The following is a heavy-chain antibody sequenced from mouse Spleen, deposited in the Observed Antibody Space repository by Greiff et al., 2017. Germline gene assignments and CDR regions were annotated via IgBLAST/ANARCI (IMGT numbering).Heavy chain of an antibody. V-gene: IGHV5-9-3*01. J-gene: IGHJ2*01. Sequence: EVKLVESGGGLVKPGGSLKLSCAASGFTFSSYAMSWVRQTPEKRLEWVATISSGGSYTYYPDSVKGRFTISRDNAKNTLYLQMSSLRSEDTAMYYCARQDYYGSYFAYWGQGTTLTVSS. D-gene: IGHD1-2*01. CDR1: GFTFSSYA. CDR3: ARQDYYGSYFAY. CDR2: ISSGGSYT.